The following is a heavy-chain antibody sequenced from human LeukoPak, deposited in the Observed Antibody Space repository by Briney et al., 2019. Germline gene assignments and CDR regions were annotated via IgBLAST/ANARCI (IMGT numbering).Heavy chain of an antibody. CDR2: ISSSSSTI. J-gene: IGHJ6*02. CDR1: GFTFSSYS. CDR3: ARGYQFMDV. D-gene: IGHD1-14*01. V-gene: IGHV3-48*01. Sequence: GGSLRLSCAASGFTFSSYSMNWVRQAPGKGLEWVSYISSSSSTIYYADSVKGRFTISRDKAKNSLYLQMNSLRAEDTAVYYCARGYQFMDVWGQGTTVTVSS.